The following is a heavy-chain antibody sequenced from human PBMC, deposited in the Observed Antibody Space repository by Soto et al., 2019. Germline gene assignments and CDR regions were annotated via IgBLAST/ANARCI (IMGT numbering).Heavy chain of an antibody. Sequence: VQLVESGGGLVQPGGSLRLSCAASGFTFSSYGMHWVRQAPGKGLEWVAVISYDGSNKYYADSVKGRFTISRDNSKNTLYLQMNSLRAEDTAVYYCAKDNRRGYCSSTSCYTSYYYYGMDVWGQGTTVTVSS. J-gene: IGHJ6*02. CDR3: AKDNRRGYCSSTSCYTSYYYYGMDV. V-gene: IGHV3-30*18. CDR1: GFTFSSYG. CDR2: ISYDGSNK. D-gene: IGHD2-2*02.